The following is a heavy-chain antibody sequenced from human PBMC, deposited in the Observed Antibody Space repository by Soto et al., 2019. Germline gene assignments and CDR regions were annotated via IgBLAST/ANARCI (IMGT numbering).Heavy chain of an antibody. CDR3: ASGSRSRMVTTSAF. D-gene: IGHD4-17*01. J-gene: IGHJ4*02. Sequence: EPPGGSLRLSCAASGFTFSIYSMNWVRQAPGKGLEWISYISTSSSTIYYADSVKGRFTISRDNARNSLSLQMDSLRAEDTAVYYCASGSRSRMVTTSAFWGQGTLVTVSS. CDR2: ISTSSSTI. CDR1: GFTFSIYS. V-gene: IGHV3-48*01.